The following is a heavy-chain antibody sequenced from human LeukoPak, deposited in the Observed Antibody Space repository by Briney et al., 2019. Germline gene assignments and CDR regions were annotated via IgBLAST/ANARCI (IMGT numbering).Heavy chain of an antibody. D-gene: IGHD3-10*01. V-gene: IGHV3-30*03. Sequence: GWALRLSCAASGFTFSSYGMHGVRQAAGKGVDGVAGISFYGSNKYLADSVKGLFTISTDNGKNTLYLQMNSLRAEETAMYYCGRENRGAFDIWGQGTMVAVSS. J-gene: IGHJ3*02. CDR2: ISFYGSNK. CDR1: GFTFSSYG. CDR3: GRENRGAFDI.